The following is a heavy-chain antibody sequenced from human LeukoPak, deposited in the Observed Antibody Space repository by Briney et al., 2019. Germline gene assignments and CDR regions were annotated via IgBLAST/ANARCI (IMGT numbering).Heavy chain of an antibody. CDR2: ISAYNGNT. D-gene: IGHD3-10*01. V-gene: IGHV1-18*01. CDR1: GYTFTSYG. Sequence: ASVKVSCKASGYTFTSYGISWVRQAPGQGLEWTGWISAYNGNTNYAQKLQGRVTMTTDTSTSTAYMELRSLRSDDTAVYYCARDQAWFGEPTDPNYYYYYYMDVWGKGTTVTISS. J-gene: IGHJ6*03. CDR3: ARDQAWFGEPTDPNYYYYYYMDV.